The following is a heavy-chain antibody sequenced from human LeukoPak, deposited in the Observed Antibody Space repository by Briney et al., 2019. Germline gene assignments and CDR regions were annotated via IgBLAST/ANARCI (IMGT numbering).Heavy chain of an antibody. CDR1: GFTVSTNY. CDR2: LYSGGST. CDR3: AKDYGPKQLVFLDS. V-gene: IGHV3-53*01. D-gene: IGHD6-13*01. J-gene: IGHJ4*02. Sequence: GGSLRLSCAASGFTVSTNYMRWVRQAPGKGLEWVSLLYSGGSTYYADSVKGRFTISRDNSKNTLYLQMNSLRAEDTAVYYCAKDYGPKQLVFLDSWGQGTLVTVSS.